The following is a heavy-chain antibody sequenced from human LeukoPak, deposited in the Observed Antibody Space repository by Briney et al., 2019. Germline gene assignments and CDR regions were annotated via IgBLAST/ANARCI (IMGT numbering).Heavy chain of an antibody. V-gene: IGHV1-2*02. CDR1: GYTFTGYY. D-gene: IGHD2-15*01. CDR2: INPNSGGT. Sequence: ASVKVSCKASGYTFTGYYMHWVRQAPGQGLGWMGWINPNSGGTNYAQKFQGRVTMTRDTSISTAYMELSRLRSDDTAVYYCARDKGYCSGGSCYGPAYYFDYWGQGTLVTVSS. CDR3: ARDKGYCSGGSCYGPAYYFDY. J-gene: IGHJ4*02.